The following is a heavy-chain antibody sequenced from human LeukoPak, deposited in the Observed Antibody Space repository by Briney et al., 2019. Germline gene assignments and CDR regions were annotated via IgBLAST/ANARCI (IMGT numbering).Heavy chain of an antibody. Sequence: PGGSLRLSCEGSELTFSGYAMKWVRQAPGKGLQWVSVIGSDSTHIHYADSVRGRLTISRDNSRKTLYLQMNGLRVEDTAVYYCATYEQTTVTTEFWGRGTLVSVSS. V-gene: IGHV3-23*01. J-gene: IGHJ4*02. CDR2: IGSDSTHI. CDR1: ELTFSGYA. D-gene: IGHD4-17*01. CDR3: ATYEQTTVTTEF.